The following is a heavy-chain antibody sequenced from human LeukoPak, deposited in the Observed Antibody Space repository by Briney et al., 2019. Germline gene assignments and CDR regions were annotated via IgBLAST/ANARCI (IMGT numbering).Heavy chain of an antibody. J-gene: IGHJ4*02. CDR1: GFTFSSYW. V-gene: IGHV3-74*01. Sequence: GGSLRLSRAASGFTFSSYWMHWVRQAPGKGLVWVSRINTDGSSTSYADSAKGRFTISRDNAKNTLYLQMNSLRAEDTAVYYCVTPAGTILDYWGQGTLVTVSS. CDR3: VTPAGTILDY. CDR2: INTDGSST. D-gene: IGHD6-13*01.